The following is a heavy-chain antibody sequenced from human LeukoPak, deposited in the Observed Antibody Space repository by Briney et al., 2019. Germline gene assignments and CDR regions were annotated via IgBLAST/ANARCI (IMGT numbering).Heavy chain of an antibody. D-gene: IGHD2-21*01. V-gene: IGHV3-23*01. J-gene: IGHJ4*02. CDR1: GFTFSTFA. CDR2: IFPSGGEI. Sequence: GGSLRLSCAASGFTFSTFAMIWVRQPPGKGLEWVSSIFPSGGEIRYADSVRGRFTISRDNSKNTLYLQMNRLRVEDAALYYCARAPVTSCRGAFCYPFDYWGQGILVTVSS. CDR3: ARAPVTSCRGAFCYPFDY.